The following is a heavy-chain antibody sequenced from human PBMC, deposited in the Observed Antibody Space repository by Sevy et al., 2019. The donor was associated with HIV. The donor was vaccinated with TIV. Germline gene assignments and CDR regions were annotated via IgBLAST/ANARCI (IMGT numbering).Heavy chain of an antibody. V-gene: IGHV3-66*01. CDR1: GFTVNSNY. CDR3: ARGKSGYGYALNY. J-gene: IGHJ4*02. CDR2: IHSDDTT. Sequence: GSLRLSCAASGFTVNSNYMTWVRQAPGKGLEGVSVIHSDDTTYHADSVKDRFTISRDNFKNTLYLHMSSLRAEDTAVYYCARGKSGYGYALNYWGQGTLVTVS. D-gene: IGHD5-18*01.